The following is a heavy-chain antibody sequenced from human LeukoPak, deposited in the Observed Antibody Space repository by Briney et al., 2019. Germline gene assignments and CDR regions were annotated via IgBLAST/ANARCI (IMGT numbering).Heavy chain of an antibody. CDR2: IYYSGST. V-gene: IGHV4-39*01. Sequence: SQTLSLTCTVSGGSISSSSYYWGWIRQPPGKGLEWIGSIYYSGSTYYNPSLKSRVTISVDTSKNQFSLKLSSVTAADTAVYYCARLTRITMIADYWGQGTLVTVSS. D-gene: IGHD3-22*01. CDR3: ARLTRITMIADY. J-gene: IGHJ4*02. CDR1: GGSISSSSYY.